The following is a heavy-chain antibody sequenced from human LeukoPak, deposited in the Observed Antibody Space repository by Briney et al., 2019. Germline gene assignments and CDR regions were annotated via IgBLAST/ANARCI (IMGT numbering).Heavy chain of an antibody. Sequence: SETLSLTCAVSSGCISSGGYSWSWIRQPPGKGLEWIGYIYHSGSAYYNPSLNSRVTISVDTSKNQFSLKLSSVTAADTAVYYCARRYSGSYYGNYFDYWGQGTLVTVSS. CDR2: IYHSGSA. D-gene: IGHD1-26*01. CDR3: ARRYSGSYYGNYFDY. CDR1: SGCISSGGYS. J-gene: IGHJ4*02. V-gene: IGHV4-30-2*01.